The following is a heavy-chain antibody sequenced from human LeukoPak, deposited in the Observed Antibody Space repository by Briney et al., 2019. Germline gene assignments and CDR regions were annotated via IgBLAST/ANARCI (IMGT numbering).Heavy chain of an antibody. V-gene: IGHV3-11*05. Sequence: GGSLRLSCAASGFTFSDYYMSWIRQAPGKGLEWVSYVSSSSCYTDYADSVKGRFTISRDNAKNSLNLQMNSLRAEDTAVYYCARDSGYSGYSDYWGQGTLVTVSS. CDR2: VSSSSCYT. D-gene: IGHD5-12*01. CDR1: GFTFSDYY. J-gene: IGHJ4*02. CDR3: ARDSGYSGYSDY.